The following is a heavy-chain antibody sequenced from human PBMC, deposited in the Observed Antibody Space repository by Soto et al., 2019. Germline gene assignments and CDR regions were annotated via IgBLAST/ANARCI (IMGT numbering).Heavy chain of an antibody. CDR1: GDSVSSNSAA. CDR3: ARELELPGDYYYGMDV. D-gene: IGHD1-7*01. CDR2: TYYRSKWYN. V-gene: IGHV6-1*01. Sequence: PSRTLSLTCAMSGDSVSSNSAAWNWIRQSPSRGLEWLGRTYYRSKWYNDYAVSVKSRITINPDTSKNQFSLQLNSVTPEDTAVYYCARELELPGDYYYGMDVWGQGTTVTVSS. J-gene: IGHJ6*02.